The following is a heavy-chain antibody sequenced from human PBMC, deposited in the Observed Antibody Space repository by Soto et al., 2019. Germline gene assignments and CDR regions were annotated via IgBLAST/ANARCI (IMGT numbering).Heavy chain of an antibody. CDR2: IYYSGST. CDR3: ARQPGLYCSSTSCYAGDAFDI. V-gene: IGHV4-39*01. D-gene: IGHD2-2*01. J-gene: IGHJ3*02. Sequence: QLQLQESGPGLVKPSETLSLTCTVSGGSISSSSYYWGWIRQPPGKGLEWIGSIYYSGSTYYNPSLKSRVTISVDTSKNQFSLKLSSVTAADTAVYYCARQPGLYCSSTSCYAGDAFDIWGQGTMVTVSS. CDR1: GGSISSSSYY.